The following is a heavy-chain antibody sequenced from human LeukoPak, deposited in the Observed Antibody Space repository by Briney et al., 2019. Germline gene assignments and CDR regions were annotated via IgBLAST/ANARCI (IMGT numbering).Heavy chain of an antibody. CDR1: GYTFTSFS. CDR2: ISAYNGNT. CDR3: ARGPYCSGGTCYSQYFDY. Sequence: GASVKVSCKASGYTFTSFSISWVRQAPGQGLEWMGWISAYNGNTNYAQKLQGRVTMTTDTSTSTAYMELRSLRSDDTAVYYCARGPYCSGGTCYSQYFDYWGQGTPVTVSS. J-gene: IGHJ4*02. V-gene: IGHV1-18*01. D-gene: IGHD2-15*01.